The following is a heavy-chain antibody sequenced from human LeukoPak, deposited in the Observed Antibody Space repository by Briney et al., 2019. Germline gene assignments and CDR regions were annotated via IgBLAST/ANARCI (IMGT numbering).Heavy chain of an antibody. J-gene: IGHJ2*01. Sequence: GASVKVSCKASGYTFTGYYMHWVRQAPGQGLEWMGWINPNSGGTNYAQKFQGRVTMTRDTSISTAYMELSRLRSDDTAVYYCARAYCGGDCYLRWYFDLWGRGTLVTVSS. CDR3: ARAYCGGDCYLRWYFDL. D-gene: IGHD2-21*02. CDR1: GYTFTGYY. CDR2: INPNSGGT. V-gene: IGHV1-2*02.